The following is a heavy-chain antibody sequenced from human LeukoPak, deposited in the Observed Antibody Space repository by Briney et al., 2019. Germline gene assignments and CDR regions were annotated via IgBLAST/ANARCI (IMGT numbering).Heavy chain of an antibody. CDR2: LHPNSGGT. D-gene: IGHD2-15*01. V-gene: IGHV1-2*02. CDR1: GYTFTGYY. J-gene: IGHJ4*02. Sequence: ASVKVSCKASGYTFTGYYVHWARHPPAQGLEEVMYLHPNSGGTNYAQKFQGRVTMTRDTSISTAYMELSRLRSDDTAVYYCARDSGYCSGGSCYSADYWGQGTLVTVSS. CDR3: ARDSGYCSGGSCYSADY.